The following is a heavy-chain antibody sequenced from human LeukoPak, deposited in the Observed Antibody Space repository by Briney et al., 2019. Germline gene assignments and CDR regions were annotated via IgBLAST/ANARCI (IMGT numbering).Heavy chain of an antibody. CDR1: GGSFSGYY. Sequence: SETLSLTCAVYGGSFSGYYWSWIRQPPGKGLEWIGEINHSGSTNYNPSLKSRVTISVDTSKNQFSLKLSSVTAADTAVYYCARRRYYYYGMDVWGQGTTVNVSS. V-gene: IGHV4-34*01. CDR3: ARRRYYYYGMDV. CDR2: INHSGST. J-gene: IGHJ6*02.